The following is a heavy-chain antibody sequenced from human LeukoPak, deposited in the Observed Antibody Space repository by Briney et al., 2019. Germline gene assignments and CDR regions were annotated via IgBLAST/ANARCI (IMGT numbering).Heavy chain of an antibody. D-gene: IGHD6-13*01. J-gene: IGHJ4*02. CDR3: AKVPRIAAAPGWYFDY. CDR1: GFTFSSYA. CDR2: ISGSGGGT. Sequence: GGSLRLSCAASGFTFSSYAMSWVRQAPGKGLEWVSAISGSGGGTYYADSVKGRFTISRDNSKNTLYLQMNSLRAEDTAVYYCAKVPRIAAAPGWYFDYWGQGTLVTVSS. V-gene: IGHV3-23*01.